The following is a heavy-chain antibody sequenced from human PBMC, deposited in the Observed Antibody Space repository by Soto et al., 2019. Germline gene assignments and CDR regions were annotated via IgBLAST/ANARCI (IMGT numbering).Heavy chain of an antibody. Sequence: GGSLRLSCAASGLTVSSNYMSWVRQAPGKGLEWVSVIYSGGSTYYADSVKGRFTISRDNSKNTLYLQMNSLRAEDTAVYYCARTYGSGSYYTNWGQGTLVTVSS. J-gene: IGHJ4*02. CDR2: IYSGGST. V-gene: IGHV3-53*01. CDR3: ARTYGSGSYYTN. D-gene: IGHD3-10*01. CDR1: GLTVSSNY.